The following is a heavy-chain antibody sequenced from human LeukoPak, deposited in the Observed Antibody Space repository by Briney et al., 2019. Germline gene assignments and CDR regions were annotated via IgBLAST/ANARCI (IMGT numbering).Heavy chain of an antibody. CDR1: GGSISSGTYY. CDR3: ARGKGYDFGSGSVWFDP. Sequence: TLSLTCTVSGGSISSGTYYWSWMRQPAGKVLEWIGRIYTCGATNYHPSLEGRVTISVATSKNQFSLKLTSVTATDTAVYYCARGKGYDFGSGSVWFDPWGQGTLVTVSS. D-gene: IGHD3-3*01. V-gene: IGHV4-61*02. J-gene: IGHJ5*02. CDR2: IYTCGAT.